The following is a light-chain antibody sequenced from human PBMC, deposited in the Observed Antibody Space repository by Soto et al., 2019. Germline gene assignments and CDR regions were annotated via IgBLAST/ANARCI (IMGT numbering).Light chain of an antibody. CDR1: QTISSW. V-gene: IGKV1-5*03. J-gene: IGKJ1*01. CDR3: QHYNSYSEA. CDR2: QAS. Sequence: DIQMTQSPSTLSGSVGDRVTITCRASQTISSWLAWYQQKPGKAPKLLIYQASTLKSGVPSRFSGSGSGTEFTLTISSLQPDDFATCYCQHYNSYSEAFGQGTTVELK.